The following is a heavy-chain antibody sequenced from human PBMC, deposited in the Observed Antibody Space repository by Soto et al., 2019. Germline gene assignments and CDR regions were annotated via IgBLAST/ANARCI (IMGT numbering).Heavy chain of an antibody. V-gene: IGHV1-46*01. Sequence: ASVKVSCKTSGYSFTIYFIHWVRQAPGLGLEWIGVINPSDGSTSHAQKFQGRVTMTRDTSTSTVYMELSGLRSEDTAVYYCAARCGGLAFDYWGQGTLVTVSS. CDR2: INPSDGST. CDR1: GYSFTIYF. J-gene: IGHJ4*02. CDR3: AARCGGLAFDY. D-gene: IGHD2-21*01.